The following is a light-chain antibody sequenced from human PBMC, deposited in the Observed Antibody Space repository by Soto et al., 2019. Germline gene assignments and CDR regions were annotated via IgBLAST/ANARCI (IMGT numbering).Light chain of an antibody. CDR1: QSVSSSY. Sequence: EVVLTHSPGTLSLSPGERATLSCRASQSVSSSYVAWYQQKRGQAPRLLMYGASSRATGIPDRFSGSGSGTDFTLTISRLEPEDFVLYYCQHFRAFGQGTRLEI. V-gene: IGKV3-20*01. CDR3: QHFRA. CDR2: GAS. J-gene: IGKJ5*01.